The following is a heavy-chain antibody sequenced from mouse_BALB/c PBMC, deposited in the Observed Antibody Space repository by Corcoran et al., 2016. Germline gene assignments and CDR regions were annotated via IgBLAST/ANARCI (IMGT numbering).Heavy chain of an antibody. CDR1: GFSLSTSGMG. CDR2: IYWDDDK. Sequence: QVTLKESGPGILQPSQTLSLTCSFSGFSLSTSGMGVSWIRQPSGKGLEWLAHIYWDDDKRSNPSLKSRLTISKDTSSNQVFLKITSVDTADTATYYCARKWDGNYPFDDWGQGTTLTVSS. J-gene: IGHJ2*01. CDR3: ARKWDGNYPFDD. V-gene: IGHV8-12*01. D-gene: IGHD2-1*01.